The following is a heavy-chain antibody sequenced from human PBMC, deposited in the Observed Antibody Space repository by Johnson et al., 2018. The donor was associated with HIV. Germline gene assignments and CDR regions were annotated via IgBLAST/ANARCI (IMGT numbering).Heavy chain of an antibody. V-gene: IGHV3-74*01. CDR2: INSDGGST. CDR3: AREGPSERAGFDI. Sequence: VQLVESGGGLVQPGGSQRLSCAVSGFTFNTYWMHWVRQAPGKGLVWVARINSDGGSTSYVDSVKGRFTISRDNARNTLYLQMNSLSADDTAVYYCAREGPSERAGFDIWGQGTMVTVSS. CDR1: GFTFNTYW. J-gene: IGHJ3*02.